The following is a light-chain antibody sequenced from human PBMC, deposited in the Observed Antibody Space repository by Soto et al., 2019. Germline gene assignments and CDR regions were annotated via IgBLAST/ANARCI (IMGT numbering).Light chain of an antibody. CDR2: EVN. V-gene: IGLV2-23*02. Sequence: QSALTQPASVSGSPGQSITISCTGTSSDVGSYNLVSWYQQHPGKAPKLMIYEVNKLPSGVSNRFSGSKSGNTASLTISGLQAEDEADYYCCSYAGSSTLVFGGGTKLTVL. CDR3: CSYAGSSTLV. CDR1: SSDVGSYNL. J-gene: IGLJ2*01.